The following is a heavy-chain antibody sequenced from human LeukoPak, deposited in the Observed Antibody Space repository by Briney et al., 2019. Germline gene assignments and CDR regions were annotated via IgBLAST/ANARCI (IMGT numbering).Heavy chain of an antibody. J-gene: IGHJ4*02. Sequence: SETLSLTCTVSGYSISSGYYWGWIRQPPGKGLEWIGSIYHSGSTYYNPSLKSRVTITVDTSKNQFSLKLSSVTAADTAVYYCARKTIFGVVIAPSFDYWGQGTLVTVSS. D-gene: IGHD3-3*01. CDR2: IYHSGST. V-gene: IGHV4-38-2*02. CDR3: ARKTIFGVVIAPSFDY. CDR1: GYSISSGYY.